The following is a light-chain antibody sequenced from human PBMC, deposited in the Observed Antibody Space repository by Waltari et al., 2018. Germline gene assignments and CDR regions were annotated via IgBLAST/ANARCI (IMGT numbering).Light chain of an antibody. Sequence: EVVMTQSPATLSVSPGERASLSCRASQSIAPNLAWYQQKPGQPPRLLVYDASTRAPSIPARFKGSGSGTEFTLTISSLQSEDSAVYYCQQYNRWPPITFGQGTRLEI. CDR2: DAS. J-gene: IGKJ5*01. V-gene: IGKV3-15*01. CDR3: QQYNRWPPIT. CDR1: QSIAPN.